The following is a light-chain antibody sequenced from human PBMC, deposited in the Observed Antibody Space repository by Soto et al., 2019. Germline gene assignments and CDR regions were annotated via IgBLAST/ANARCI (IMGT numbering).Light chain of an antibody. CDR3: NSYRASSTTLYV. V-gene: IGLV2-14*03. CDR1: SSDVGGYNY. CDR2: DVS. J-gene: IGLJ1*01. Sequence: QSALTQPASLSGSPGQSITISCTGTSSDVGGYNYVSWYQQHPGKAPKLMIYDVSNRPSGVSNRFSGSKSGNTASLTISGLQAEEEADYYCNSYRASSTTLYVFGTGTKLTVL.